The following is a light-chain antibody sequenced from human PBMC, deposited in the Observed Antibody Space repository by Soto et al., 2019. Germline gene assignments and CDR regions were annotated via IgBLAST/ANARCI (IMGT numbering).Light chain of an antibody. J-gene: IGKJ1*01. Sequence: VLPQYPGTLSLSPGERATLSCRASQTVNNGYLAWYQQNPGQAPRLLIYGASTRATGIPDRFSGSGSGTDFTLTISRLEPEDFAVYYCQVSGISPKTFGQGTKV. V-gene: IGKV3-20*01. CDR3: QVSGISPKT. CDR2: GAS. CDR1: QTVNNGY.